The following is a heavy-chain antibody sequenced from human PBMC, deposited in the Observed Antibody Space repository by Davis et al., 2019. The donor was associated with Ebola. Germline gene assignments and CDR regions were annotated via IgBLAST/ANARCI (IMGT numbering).Heavy chain of an antibody. CDR3: ARTPVVAAPNYYYYYGMDV. J-gene: IGHJ6*04. CDR2: IYYSGST. Sequence: MPSETLSLTCAVSGSSTTPTSYYLGCFRKPPGKGVDWIGSIYYSGSTYYNPSLKSRVTISVDTSKNQFSLRLSSVTAADTALYYCARTPVVAAPNYYYYYGMDVWGNGTTVTVSS. V-gene: IGHV4-39*01. D-gene: IGHD2-15*01. CDR1: GSSTTPTSYY.